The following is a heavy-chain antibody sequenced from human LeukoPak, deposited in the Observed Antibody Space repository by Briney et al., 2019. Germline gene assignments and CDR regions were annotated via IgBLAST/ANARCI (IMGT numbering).Heavy chain of an antibody. CDR2: ISYDGSYK. D-gene: IGHD7-27*01. CDR1: GFTFSSYG. CDR3: ASGDFDADY. Sequence: GRSLRLSCAAPGFTFSSYGMHWVRQAPGKGLEWVAVISYDGSYKYYADSVKGRFTISRDNSKNTLYLQMNSLRAEDTAVYYCASGDFDADYWGQGTLVTVSS. J-gene: IGHJ4*02. V-gene: IGHV3-30*03.